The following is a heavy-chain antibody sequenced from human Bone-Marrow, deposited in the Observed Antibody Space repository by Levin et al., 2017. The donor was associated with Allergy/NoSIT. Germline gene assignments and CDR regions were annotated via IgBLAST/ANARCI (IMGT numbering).Heavy chain of an antibody. V-gene: IGHV3-21*01. CDR3: ASLIFCSGGSCIDY. CDR1: GFTFSSYS. J-gene: IGHJ4*02. D-gene: IGHD2-15*01. Sequence: PGGSLRLSCAASGFTFSSYSMNWVRQAPGKGLEWVSSISSSSSYIYYADSVKGRFTISRDNAKNSLYLQMNSLRAEDTAVYYCASLIFCSGGSCIDYWGQGTLVTVSS. CDR2: ISSSSSYI.